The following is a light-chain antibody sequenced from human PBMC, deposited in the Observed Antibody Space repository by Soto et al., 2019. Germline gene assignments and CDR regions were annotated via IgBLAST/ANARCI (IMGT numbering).Light chain of an antibody. CDR2: GAS. CDR1: QSISDT. Sequence: EIVMTQSPATLSVSPGGRATLSCRASQSISDTLAWYQQKPGQAPRLLIYGASKRATGFPDRFSGSGSGTDFTLTISSLEPEDFAVYYCQQRSNWPLTFGGGTKVDIK. J-gene: IGKJ4*01. V-gene: IGKV3-11*01. CDR3: QQRSNWPLT.